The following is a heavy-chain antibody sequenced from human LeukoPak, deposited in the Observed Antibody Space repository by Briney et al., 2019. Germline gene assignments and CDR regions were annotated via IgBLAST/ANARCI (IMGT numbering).Heavy chain of an antibody. CDR1: GGSISSFY. Sequence: SETLSLTCTVSGGSISSFYWSWVRQPPGKGLEWIGYIYYSGNTDYNPSLKNRVTISVDTSKNQFSLKLSSVTAADTAVYYCARGYSGSYGRFDYWGQGTLATVSS. CDR3: ARGYSGSYGRFDY. CDR2: IYYSGNT. D-gene: IGHD1-26*01. J-gene: IGHJ4*02. V-gene: IGHV4-59*01.